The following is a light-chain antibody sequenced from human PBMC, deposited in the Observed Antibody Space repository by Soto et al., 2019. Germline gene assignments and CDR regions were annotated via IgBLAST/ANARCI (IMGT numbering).Light chain of an antibody. CDR2: GHN. CDR1: YSNIGAGYE. CDR3: QSYDSSLSGSGV. J-gene: IGLJ3*02. V-gene: IGLV1-40*01. Sequence: QSVLTQPPLVSGAPGQRVTISCTGSYSNIGAGYEVHWYQQIPGTAPKLLISGHNNRPSGVPDRFFGSKSGTSASLTIIGRQAEDEADYYCQSYDSSLSGSGVFGGGTKVTVL.